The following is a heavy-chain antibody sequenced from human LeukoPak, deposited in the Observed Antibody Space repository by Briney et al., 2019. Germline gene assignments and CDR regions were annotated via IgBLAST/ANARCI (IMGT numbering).Heavy chain of an antibody. CDR1: RFTFTGFA. J-gene: IGHJ6*02. V-gene: IGHV3-30-3*01. Sequence: GGSLRLSCVASRFTFTGFAMHWVRQAPGKGLEWVAVISWDGSTKYYADSVKGRFTISRDNSKNTLYLQMSSLRAEDTAVYYCARGTPSSSGWLYYGMDVWGQGTTVTVSS. CDR2: ISWDGSTK. CDR3: ARGTPSSSGWLYYGMDV. D-gene: IGHD6-19*01.